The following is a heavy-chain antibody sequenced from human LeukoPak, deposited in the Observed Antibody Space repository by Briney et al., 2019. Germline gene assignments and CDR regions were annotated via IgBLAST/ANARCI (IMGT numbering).Heavy chain of an antibody. J-gene: IGHJ4*02. CDR2: ISSSGSTI. V-gene: IGHV3-48*04. CDR3: ARNYCDSSGYPPPDY. CDR1: GFTFSRYS. D-gene: IGHD3-22*01. Sequence: GGSLRLSCAASGFTFSRYSMNWVRQSPGKGLEWVSYISSSGSTIYYADTVKGRFTISRDNAKNSLYLQMNSLRAEDTAVYYCARNYCDSSGYPPPDYWGQGTLVTVSS.